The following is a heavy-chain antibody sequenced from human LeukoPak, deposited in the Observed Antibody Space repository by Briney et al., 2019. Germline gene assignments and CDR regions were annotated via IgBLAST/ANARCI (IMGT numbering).Heavy chain of an antibody. D-gene: IGHD2-15*01. CDR2: KNPNSGNT. Sequence: ASVKVSCKASGYTFTSYDINWVRQATGQGLEWMGWKNPNSGNTGYAQKFQGRVTMTRNTSISTAYMELSSLRSEDTAVYYCARAGGYCGRISCPYYFDYWGQGSLVAVSS. CDR1: GYTFTSYD. J-gene: IGHJ4*02. CDR3: ARAGGYCGRISCPYYFDY. V-gene: IGHV1-8*01.